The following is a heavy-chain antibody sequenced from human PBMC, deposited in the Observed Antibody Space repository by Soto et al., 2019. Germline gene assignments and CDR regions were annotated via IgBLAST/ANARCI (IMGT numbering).Heavy chain of an antibody. CDR1: GFTFSSYA. J-gene: IGHJ4*02. Sequence: WGSLRISCAASGFTFSSYAMSWVRQAPGKGLEWVSAISGSGGSTYYADSVKGRFTISRDNSKNTLYLQMNSLRAEDTAVYYCGTGPARDYFDYWGQGTLVTVSS. CDR3: GTGPARDYFDY. CDR2: ISGSGGST. V-gene: IGHV3-23*01.